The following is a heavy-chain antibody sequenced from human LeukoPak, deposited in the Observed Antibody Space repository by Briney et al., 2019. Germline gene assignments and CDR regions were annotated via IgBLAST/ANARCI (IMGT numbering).Heavy chain of an antibody. V-gene: IGHV4-31*03. CDR1: GGSISSGGYY. CDR3: ARVNYGSATKEDY. Sequence: PSETLSLTCTVSGGSISSGGYYWSWIRQHPGKGLEWIGYIYYSGSAYYNPSLKSRVTISVDTSENQFSLKLSSVTAADTAVYYCARVNYGSATKEDYWGQGTLVNVSS. D-gene: IGHD3-10*01. CDR2: IYYSGSA. J-gene: IGHJ4*02.